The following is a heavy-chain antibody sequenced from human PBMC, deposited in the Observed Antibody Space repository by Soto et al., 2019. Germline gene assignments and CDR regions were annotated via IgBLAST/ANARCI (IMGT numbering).Heavy chain of an antibody. J-gene: IGHJ6*03. CDR3: ARSPHGANWNYREIYYYYYYMDV. Sequence: SETLSLTCTVSGGSISSGGYYWSWIRQHPGKGLEWIGYIYYSGSTYYNPSLKSRVTISVDTSKNQFSLKLSSVTAADTAVYYCARSPHGANWNYREIYYYYYYMDVWGKGTTVTVSS. D-gene: IGHD1-7*01. V-gene: IGHV4-31*03. CDR1: GGSISSGGYY. CDR2: IYYSGST.